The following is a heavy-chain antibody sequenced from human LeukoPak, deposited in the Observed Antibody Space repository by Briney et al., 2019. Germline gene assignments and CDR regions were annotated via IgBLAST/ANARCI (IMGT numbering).Heavy chain of an antibody. J-gene: IGHJ6*03. D-gene: IGHD6-6*01. Sequence: GGSLRLSCADSGFTFSDYYMSRIRQAPGKGLEWVSYISSSGSTIYYADSVKGRFTISRDNAKNSLYLQMNSLRAEDTAVYYCARVGYSSSSLNYYYYYMDVWGKGTTVTVSS. CDR3: ARVGYSSSSLNYYYYYMDV. CDR1: GFTFSDYY. CDR2: ISSSGSTI. V-gene: IGHV3-11*04.